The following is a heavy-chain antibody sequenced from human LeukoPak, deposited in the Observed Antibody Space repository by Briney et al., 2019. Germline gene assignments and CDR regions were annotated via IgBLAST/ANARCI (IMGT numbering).Heavy chain of an antibody. Sequence: GGSLRLSCAASGFTVSSNYMSWVRQAPGKGLEWVSAISGSGGSTYYADSVKGRFTISRDNSKNTLYLQMNSLRAEVTAVYYCAKGLCSTSCYSVPDHVWGQGTTVTVSS. CDR3: AKGLCSTSCYSVPDHV. V-gene: IGHV3-23*01. CDR1: GFTVSSNY. J-gene: IGHJ6*02. D-gene: IGHD2-2*01. CDR2: ISGSGGST.